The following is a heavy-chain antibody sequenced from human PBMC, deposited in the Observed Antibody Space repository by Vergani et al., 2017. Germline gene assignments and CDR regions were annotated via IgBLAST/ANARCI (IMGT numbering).Heavy chain of an antibody. J-gene: IGHJ1*01. Sequence: QVQLVESGGGVVQPGRSLTLSCAASGFTFSSYGMHWVRQAPGKGLEWVAVISYDGTQKYYADSVKGRFTISRDNSKSTLYLQMNSLRTEDTAVYYCATKSXGTPGCQIGYFREWGQGTLVTVSS. CDR1: GFTFSSYG. CDR2: ISYDGTQK. D-gene: IGHD1-1*01. CDR3: ATKSXGTPGCQIGYFRE. V-gene: IGHV3-30*03.